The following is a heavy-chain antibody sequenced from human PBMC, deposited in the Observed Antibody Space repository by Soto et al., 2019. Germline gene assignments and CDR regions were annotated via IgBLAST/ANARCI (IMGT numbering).Heavy chain of an antibody. V-gene: IGHV1-2*02. J-gene: IGHJ4*02. CDR2: INPTSGGT. Sequence: ASVKVSCKASGYTCPGNYMHWVRQAPGQGLEWMALINPTSGGTNYAQKFQGRVTMTWDTSISTAYMELSRLRSDDTAIYYCARGYCSSSGCSHYFDYWGQGTLVTAPQ. CDR1: GYTCPGNY. CDR3: ARGYCSSSGCSHYFDY. D-gene: IGHD2-2*01.